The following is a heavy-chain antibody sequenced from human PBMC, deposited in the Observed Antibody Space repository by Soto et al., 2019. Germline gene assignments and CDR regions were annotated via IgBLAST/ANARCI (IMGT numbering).Heavy chain of an antibody. J-gene: IGHJ5*02. CDR1: GFTFSSYA. V-gene: IGHV3-23*01. CDR3: AKSGQITIFGVVTPPRFDP. CDR2: ISGSGGST. Sequence: PGGSLRLSCAASGFTFSSYAMSWVRQAPGEGLEWVSAISGSGGSTYYADSVKGRFTISRDNSKNTLYLQMNSLRAEDTAVYYCAKSGQITIFGVVTPPRFDPWGQGTLVTVSS. D-gene: IGHD3-3*01.